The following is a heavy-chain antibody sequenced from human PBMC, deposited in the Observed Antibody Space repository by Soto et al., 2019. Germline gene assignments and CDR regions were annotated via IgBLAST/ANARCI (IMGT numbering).Heavy chain of an antibody. Sequence: QVQLVQSGAEVKGPGSSVKVSCKASGGTFSNYDINWVRQAPGRGLEWMGGILPIFGTAKYAQTFQGRVTITADRSTSTAYMALSSLRSEDTAVYYCARARGGCTATSCYHYFYYGLDVWGQGTTVTVSS. CDR3: ARARGGCTATSCYHYFYYGLDV. CDR1: GGTFSNYD. D-gene: IGHD2-2*01. V-gene: IGHV1-69*06. CDR2: ILPIFGTA. J-gene: IGHJ6*02.